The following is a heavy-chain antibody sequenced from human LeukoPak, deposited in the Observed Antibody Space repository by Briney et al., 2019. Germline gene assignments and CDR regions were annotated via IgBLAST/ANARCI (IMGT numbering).Heavy chain of an antibody. CDR1: GYTFTSYD. V-gene: IGHV1-8*03. CDR2: MNPNSGNT. J-gene: IGHJ3*02. Sequence: ASVKVSCKASGYTFTSYDINWVRQATGQGLEWMGWMNPNSGNTGYAQKFQGRVTITRNTSISTAYMELNRLRSDDTAVYYCASGFMGYDRSGYYDDAFDIWGQGTMVTVSS. D-gene: IGHD3-22*01. CDR3: ASGFMGYDRSGYYDDAFDI.